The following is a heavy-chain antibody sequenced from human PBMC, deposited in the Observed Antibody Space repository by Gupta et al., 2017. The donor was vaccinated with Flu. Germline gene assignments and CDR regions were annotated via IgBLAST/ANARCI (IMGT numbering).Heavy chain of an antibody. J-gene: IGHJ4*02. CDR1: GFSFSTHG. D-gene: IGHD6-13*01. V-gene: IGHV3-30*18. Sequence: QVPLVESGGGGGQPGRSLRLSCASSGFSFSTHGMHWVRQAPGKGLEWVALLSYDGRNTYYADSVKGRFIISRDDSKKTLFLQMNSLKPEDTAIYYCAKDTQQLDYWGQGTLVTVSS. CDR3: AKDTQQLDY. CDR2: LSYDGRNT.